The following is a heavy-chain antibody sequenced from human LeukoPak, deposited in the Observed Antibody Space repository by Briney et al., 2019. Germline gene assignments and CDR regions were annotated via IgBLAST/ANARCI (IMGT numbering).Heavy chain of an antibody. CDR1: GYTFTSYY. CDR2: INSSGGST. D-gene: IGHD4-17*01. Sequence: ASVKVSCKASGYTFTSYYMHWVRQAPGQGLEWMGIINSSGGSTSYAQKFQGRVTMTRDMSTSTVYMELSSLRSEDTAVYYCARGHYGDIEEDYWGQGNLVTVSS. V-gene: IGHV1-46*01. CDR3: ARGHYGDIEEDY. J-gene: IGHJ4*02.